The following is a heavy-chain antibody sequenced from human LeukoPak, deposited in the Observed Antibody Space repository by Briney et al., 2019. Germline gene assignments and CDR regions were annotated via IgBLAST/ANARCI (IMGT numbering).Heavy chain of an antibody. D-gene: IGHD4-17*01. CDR1: GGSISSYY. CDR3: ARVGTTVKVFDY. J-gene: IGHJ4*02. Sequence: SETLSLTCTVSGGSISSYYWSWIRQPPGKGLEWIGYIYYSGSTNYNPSLKSRVTLSVDTSKNQFSLKVSSVTAADTAVYYCARVGTTVKVFDYWGQGTLVTVSS. CDR2: IYYSGST. V-gene: IGHV4-59*01.